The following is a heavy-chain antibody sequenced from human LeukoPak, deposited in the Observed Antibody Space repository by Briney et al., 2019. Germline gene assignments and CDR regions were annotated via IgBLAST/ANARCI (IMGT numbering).Heavy chain of an antibody. D-gene: IGHD3-9*01. Sequence: ASVKVSCKTSGGTLSRYAISWVRQAPGQGLEWMGWINPNSGGTNYAQKFQGRVTMTRDTSISTAYMDLSRLRSDDTAVYYCARDPYDLLTVDTWFDPRGQGTLVTVSS. CDR1: GGTLSRYA. J-gene: IGHJ5*02. CDR2: INPNSGGT. CDR3: ARDPYDLLTVDTWFDP. V-gene: IGHV1-2*02.